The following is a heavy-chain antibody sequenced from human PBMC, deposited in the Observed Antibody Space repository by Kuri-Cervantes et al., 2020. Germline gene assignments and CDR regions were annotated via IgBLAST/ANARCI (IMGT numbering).Heavy chain of an antibody. J-gene: IGHJ3*02. Sequence: ASVKVSCKASGYTFTSYYMHWVRQAPGQGLEWMGIINPSGGSTSYAQKFQGRVTMTRDTSTSTVYMELSGLRSEDTAVYYCARAPMVQGVIITDDAFDIWGQGTMVTVSS. D-gene: IGHD3-10*01. CDR1: GYTFTSYY. V-gene: IGHV1-46*01. CDR3: ARAPMVQGVIITDDAFDI. CDR2: INPSGGST.